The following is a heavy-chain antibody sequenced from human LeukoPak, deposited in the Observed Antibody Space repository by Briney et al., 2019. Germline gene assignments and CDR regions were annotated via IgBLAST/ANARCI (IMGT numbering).Heavy chain of an antibody. D-gene: IGHD5-24*01. CDR3: ARGGDRPFDP. J-gene: IGHJ5*02. Sequence: SETLSLTCTVSGGSISSSSYYWGWIRQPPGKGLEWIGSIYYSGSTYYNPSLKSRVTISVDTSKNQFSLKLSSVTAADTAVYYCARGGDRPFDPWGQGTLVTVSS. CDR1: GGSISSSSYY. CDR2: IYYSGST. V-gene: IGHV4-39*01.